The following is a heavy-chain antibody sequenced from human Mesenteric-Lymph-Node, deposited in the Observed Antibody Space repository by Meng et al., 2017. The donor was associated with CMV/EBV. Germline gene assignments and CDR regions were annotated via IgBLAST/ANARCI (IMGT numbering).Heavy chain of an antibody. CDR2: INRAGSP. D-gene: IGHD3-10*01. V-gene: IGHV4-34*01. Sequence: CAVYGGSFSAYYGSWIRQPPGKGLEWIGEINRAGSPNYNPSLKSRVTISVDTSKNQFSLKLSSVTATDAAVYYCATAFYGSDNPDYWGQGTLVTVSS. CDR3: ATAFYGSDNPDY. J-gene: IGHJ4*02. CDR1: GGSFSAYY.